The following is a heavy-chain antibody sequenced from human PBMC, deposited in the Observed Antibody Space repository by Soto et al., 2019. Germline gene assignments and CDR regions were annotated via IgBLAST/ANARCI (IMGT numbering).Heavy chain of an antibody. V-gene: IGHV3-43*01. CDR2: ISWDGGST. Sequence: GGSLRLSCASSGFTFDDYTMHWVRQAPGKGLEWVSLISWDGGSTYYADSVKGRFTISRDNSKNSLYLQMNSLRTEDTALYYCAKDYSSSWSQLGAYYYYGMDVWGQGTTVTVSS. J-gene: IGHJ6*02. D-gene: IGHD6-13*01. CDR3: AKDYSSSWSQLGAYYYYGMDV. CDR1: GFTFDDYT.